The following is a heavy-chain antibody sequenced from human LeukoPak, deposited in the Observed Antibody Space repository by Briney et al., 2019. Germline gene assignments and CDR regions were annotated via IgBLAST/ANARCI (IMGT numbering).Heavy chain of an antibody. CDR1: GDSVSSNSAA. Sequence: SQTLSLTCAISGDSVSSNSAAWNWIRQSPSRGLEWLGRTYYRSKWYNDYAVSVKSRVTINPDTSKNQFSLQLNSVTPEDTAVYYCARTPYSWNAGWFDPWGQGTLVTVSS. V-gene: IGHV6-1*01. CDR3: ARTPYSWNAGWFDP. CDR2: TYYRSKWYN. D-gene: IGHD1-1*01. J-gene: IGHJ5*02.